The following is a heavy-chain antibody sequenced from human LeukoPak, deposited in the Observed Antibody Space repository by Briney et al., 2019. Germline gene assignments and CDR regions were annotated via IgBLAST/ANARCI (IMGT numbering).Heavy chain of an antibody. CDR2: IYHGGNT. Sequence: SETLSLTCAVSGGSISSGNWWSWVRQPPGKGLEWIGGIYHGGNTNYNPSLKSRLTVSVDKSQSQFSLKLSSVTAADTAVYYCARDGGDSSAWYFDYWGQGTLVTVSS. CDR3: ARDGGDSSAWYFDY. CDR1: GGSISSGNW. D-gene: IGHD5-18*01. V-gene: IGHV4-4*02. J-gene: IGHJ4*02.